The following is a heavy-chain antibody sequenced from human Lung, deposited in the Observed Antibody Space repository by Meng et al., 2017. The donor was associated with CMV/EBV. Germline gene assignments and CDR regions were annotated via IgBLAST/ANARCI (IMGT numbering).Heavy chain of an antibody. CDR1: GYTFTSYG. D-gene: IGHD5-12*01. J-gene: IGHJ4*02. CDR3: VRDDRYTGYDRFDS. CDR2: ISAYNGRS. Sequence: ASVKVSCKPSGYTFTSYGISWVRQAPGQGLEWMGWISAYNGRSNYPQRLQGRVTMTTDTSTSTAYMELRSLRSDDTAMYYCVRDDRYTGYDRFDSWGQGTLVTVPS. V-gene: IGHV1-18*01.